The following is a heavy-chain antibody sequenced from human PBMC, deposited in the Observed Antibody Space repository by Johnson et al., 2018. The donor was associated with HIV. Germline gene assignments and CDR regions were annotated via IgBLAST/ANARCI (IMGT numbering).Heavy chain of an antibody. Sequence: QVQLVESGGGVVQPGGSLRLSCAASGFTFSSYGMHWVRQAPGKGLEWVAFIRYDGSKKYYADSVKGGFTISRDNSKNTLYLQMNSLRAEDTAVYYCAKCIWGSSLIDAF. D-gene: IGHD6-13*01. CDR3: AKCIWGSSLIDAF. V-gene: IGHV3-30*02. CDR1: GFTFSSYG. J-gene: IGHJ3*01. CDR2: IRYDGSKK.